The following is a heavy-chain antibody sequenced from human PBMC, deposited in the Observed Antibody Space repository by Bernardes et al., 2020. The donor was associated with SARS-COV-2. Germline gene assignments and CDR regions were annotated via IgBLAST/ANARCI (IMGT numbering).Heavy chain of an antibody. Sequence: LRLTCTVSGGSISSDGYYWNWIPQHKGKGLEWIGYIFYSGNTYYNPSLQSRVTISVDTSKNQFSLKLSSVTAADTAVYYCARDGVFRDLWSGHPEWFDPWGQGTLVTVSS. CDR2: IFYSGNT. D-gene: IGHD3-3*01. CDR1: GGSISSDGYY. V-gene: IGHV4-31*03. CDR3: ARDGVFRDLWSGHPEWFDP. J-gene: IGHJ5*02.